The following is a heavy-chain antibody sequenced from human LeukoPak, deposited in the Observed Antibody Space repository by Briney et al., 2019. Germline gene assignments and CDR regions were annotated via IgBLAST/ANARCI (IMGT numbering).Heavy chain of an antibody. CDR3: TGMATIPYY. CDR2: IRSKAYGGTT. V-gene: IGHV3-49*03. Sequence: GGSLRLSCTASGFTFGDYAMRWFRQAPGKGLEWVGFIRSKAYGGTTEYAASVKGRFTISRDDSKSIAYLQMNSLKTEDTAAYYCTGMATIPYYWGQGTLVTVSS. D-gene: IGHD5-24*01. CDR1: GFTFGDYA. J-gene: IGHJ4*02.